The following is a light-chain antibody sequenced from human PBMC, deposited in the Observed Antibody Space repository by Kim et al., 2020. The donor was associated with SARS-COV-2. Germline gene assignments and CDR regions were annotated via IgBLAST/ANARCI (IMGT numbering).Light chain of an antibody. CDR3: AAWDDSLNGDVV. J-gene: IGLJ2*01. CDR1: RSDIGSNT. Sequence: QSVLTQPPSASGTPGQRVTISCSGSRSDIGSNTVNWYQQLPGTAPKLLIYRSNKRPLGVPDRFSASKSGTSASLAISGLQSEDEADYYCAAWDDSLNGDVVFGGGTQLTVL. V-gene: IGLV1-44*01. CDR2: RSN.